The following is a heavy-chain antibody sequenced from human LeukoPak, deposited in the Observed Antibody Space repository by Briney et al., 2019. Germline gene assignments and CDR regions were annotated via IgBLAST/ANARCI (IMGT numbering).Heavy chain of an antibody. J-gene: IGHJ5*02. D-gene: IGHD3-3*01. CDR2: ISYDGSNK. CDR3: AREHDLWHEGGNWFDA. V-gene: IGHV3-30*04. CDR1: GFTFSSYA. Sequence: PGGSLRLSCAASGFTFSSYAMHWVRQAPGKGLEWVAVISYDGSNKYYADSVKGRFTVSRDNSKNTLYLQLSSLRAEDTAVYYCAREHDLWHEGGNWFDAWGQGSLVTVSS.